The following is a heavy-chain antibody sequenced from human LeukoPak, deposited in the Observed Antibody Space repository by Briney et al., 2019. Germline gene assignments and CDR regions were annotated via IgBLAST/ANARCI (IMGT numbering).Heavy chain of an antibody. V-gene: IGHV3-30*02. Sequence: GGSLRLSCAASGFTFSNYGLHWVRQAPGKGLEWVAVILSDGSKEFYKDSVKGLFTISRDNSKNTMYLQMNSLRPEDTAVYYCAKEAAHHLLSFWGQGTLVTVSS. CDR2: ILSDGSKE. D-gene: IGHD1-26*01. CDR3: AKEAAHHLLSF. J-gene: IGHJ4*02. CDR1: GFTFSNYG.